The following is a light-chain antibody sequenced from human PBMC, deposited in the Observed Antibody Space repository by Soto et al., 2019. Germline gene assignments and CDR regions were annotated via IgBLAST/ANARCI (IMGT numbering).Light chain of an antibody. CDR2: GAS. J-gene: IGKJ1*01. CDR3: QQYTT. V-gene: IGKV3-15*01. CDR1: QSVSSN. Sequence: EIVMTQSPATLSVSPGERATLSCRASQSVSSNLAWYQQKPGQAPRLLIYGASTRATGIPARFSGSGSGTEFTLTISSLQSEDVAVYYCQQYTTVGQGTKVDIK.